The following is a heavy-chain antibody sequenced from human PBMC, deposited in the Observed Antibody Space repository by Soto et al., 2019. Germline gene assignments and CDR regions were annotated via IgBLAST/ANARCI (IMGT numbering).Heavy chain of an antibody. CDR2: IYYSGST. J-gene: IGHJ4*02. D-gene: IGHD3-22*01. CDR3: ARDPYYYDSSGYQGSYFDY. Sequence: QVQLQESGPGLVKPSQTLSLTCTVSGGSISSGGYYWSWIRQHPGKGLEWIGYIYYSGSTYYNPSLKGRVTISVDTSKNQFSLKLSSVTAADTAVYYCARDPYYYDSSGYQGSYFDYWGQGTLVTVSS. V-gene: IGHV4-31*03. CDR1: GGSISSGGYY.